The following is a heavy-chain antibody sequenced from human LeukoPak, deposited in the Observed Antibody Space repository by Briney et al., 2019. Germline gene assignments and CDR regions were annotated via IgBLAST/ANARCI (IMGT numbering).Heavy chain of an antibody. J-gene: IGHJ6*02. D-gene: IGHD6-13*01. CDR1: GGTFIIYA. V-gene: IGHV1-69*04. CDR2: IIPILGIA. CDR3: ARPCLRAGTEFLSLGNYYYYGMDV. Sequence: SVKVSCKASGGTFIIYAISWVRQAPGQGREWMGRIIPILGIANYAQKFQGRVTITADKSTSTAYMELSSLRSEDTAVYYCARPCLRAGTEFLSLGNYYYYGMDVWGQGTTVTVSS.